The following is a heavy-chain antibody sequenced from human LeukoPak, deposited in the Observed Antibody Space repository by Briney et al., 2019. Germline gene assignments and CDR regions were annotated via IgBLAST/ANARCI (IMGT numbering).Heavy chain of an antibody. Sequence: PSETLSLTCTVSGGSISSSSYYWGWIRQPPGKGLEWIGSIYYSGSTYYNPSLKSRVTISVDTSKNQFSLKLSSVTAADTAVYYCARVRLTYYYDSSGYTYWGQGTLVTVSS. D-gene: IGHD3-22*01. CDR1: GGSISSSSYY. J-gene: IGHJ4*02. CDR2: IYYSGST. CDR3: ARVRLTYYYDSSGYTY. V-gene: IGHV4-39*07.